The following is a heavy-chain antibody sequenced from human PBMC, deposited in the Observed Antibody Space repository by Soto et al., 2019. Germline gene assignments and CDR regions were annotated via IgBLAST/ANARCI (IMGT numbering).Heavy chain of an antibody. CDR3: ARVGGSVTSDY. J-gene: IGHJ4*02. CDR2: IYYDGSNI. V-gene: IGHV3-33*01. Sequence: QVQLVESGGGVVQPGKSLRLSCAASGFTFSAYGMHWVRRAPGKGLEWVAMIYYDGSNIYYADSVKGRFTISRDNSKNTLYMQMNSLRAEDTAVYYCARVGGSVTSDYWGQGTLVTGSS. D-gene: IGHD3-10*01. CDR1: GFTFSAYG.